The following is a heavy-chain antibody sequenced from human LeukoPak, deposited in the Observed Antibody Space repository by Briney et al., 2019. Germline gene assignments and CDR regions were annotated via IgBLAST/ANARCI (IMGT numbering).Heavy chain of an antibody. V-gene: IGHV1-69*06. Sequence: GASVKVSCKASGGTFSSYAISWVRQAPGQGLEWMGGIIPIFATANYAQKFQGRVTITADKSTSTAYMELSSLRSEDTAVYYCARDIGDSSGPRRYNWFDPWGQGTLVTVSS. CDR1: GGTFSSYA. J-gene: IGHJ5*02. CDR3: ARDIGDSSGPRRYNWFDP. D-gene: IGHD3-22*01. CDR2: IIPIFATA.